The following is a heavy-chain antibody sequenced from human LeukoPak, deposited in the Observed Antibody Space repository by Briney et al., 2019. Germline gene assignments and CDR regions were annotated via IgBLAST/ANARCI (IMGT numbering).Heavy chain of an antibody. Sequence: ASVKVSCKASGYTFTSYYMHWVRQAPGQGLEWMGIINPSGGSTSYAQKFQGRVAMTRDTSTNTVYMELSSLRSEDTAVYFCARATLSDYYFNYWGQGTLVTVSS. V-gene: IGHV1-46*01. CDR1: GYTFTSYY. J-gene: IGHJ4*02. CDR2: INPSGGST. CDR3: ARATLSDYYFNY.